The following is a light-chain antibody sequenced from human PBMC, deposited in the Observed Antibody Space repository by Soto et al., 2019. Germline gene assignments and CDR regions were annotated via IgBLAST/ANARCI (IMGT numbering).Light chain of an antibody. Sequence: DVVMTQSPLSLPVTLGQPASISCRSSQSLIHSDGNTYLNWFQQRPGQSPRRLIYKVSARDSGVTDRFSDSGSGTDFTLKISRVEPEDVGVYYCMQGTHWPWTFGQGTEVEIK. CDR3: MQGTHWPWT. V-gene: IGKV2-30*02. J-gene: IGKJ1*01. CDR2: KVS. CDR1: QSLIHSDGNTY.